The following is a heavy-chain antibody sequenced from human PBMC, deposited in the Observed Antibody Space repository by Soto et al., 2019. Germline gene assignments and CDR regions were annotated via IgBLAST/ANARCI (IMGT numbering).Heavy chain of an antibody. CDR3: ARDSIAARAFDY. Sequence: GGSLRLSCAASGFTFSSYAMHWVRQAPGKGLEWVAVISYDGSNKYYADSVKGRFTISRDNSKNTLYLQMNSLRAEDTAVYYCARDSIAARAFDYWGQGTLVTVS. D-gene: IGHD6-6*01. CDR2: ISYDGSNK. J-gene: IGHJ4*02. V-gene: IGHV3-30-3*01. CDR1: GFTFSSYA.